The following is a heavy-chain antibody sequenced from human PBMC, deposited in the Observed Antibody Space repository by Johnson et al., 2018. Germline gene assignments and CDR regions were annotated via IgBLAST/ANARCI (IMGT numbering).Heavy chain of an antibody. CDR2: ISYDGSNK. D-gene: IGHD3/OR15-3a*01. CDR3: ARAGWTGDLDV. J-gene: IGHJ6*04. V-gene: IGHV3-30-3*01. Sequence: QVQLVQSGGGVVQPGRSLRLSCAASGFTFSSYAMHWVRQAPGKGLEWVSVISYDGSNKYYADSVKGRFTISRDNSNNTLYLQMKSLRAEDTAVYYCARAGWTGDLDVWGKGTTVTVSS. CDR1: GFTFSSYA.